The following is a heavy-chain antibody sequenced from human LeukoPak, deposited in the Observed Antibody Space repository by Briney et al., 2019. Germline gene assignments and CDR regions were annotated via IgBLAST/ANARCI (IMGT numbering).Heavy chain of an antibody. Sequence: SETLPLTCTVSGGSISSYYWSWIRQPPGQGLEWIGYIYYSGSTNYNPTLKSRVTISVDTSKNQFSLKLSSVTAADTAVYYCARGLTVTTLPDYWGQGTLVTVSS. D-gene: IGHD4-17*01. V-gene: IGHV4-59*08. CDR1: GGSISSYY. J-gene: IGHJ4*02. CDR3: ARGLTVTTLPDY. CDR2: IYYSGST.